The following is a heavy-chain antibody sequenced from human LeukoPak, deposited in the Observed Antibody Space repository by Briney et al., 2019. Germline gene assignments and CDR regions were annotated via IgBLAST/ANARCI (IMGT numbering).Heavy chain of an antibody. CDR2: IYYSGST. Sequence: SETLSLTSTVSGGSISSYYWSWIRQPPGKGLEWIGYIYYSGSTNYNPSLKSRVTISVDTSKNQFSLKLSSVTAADTAVYYCARAVVGATGGSFDIWGQGTMVTVSS. CDR3: ARAVVGATGGSFDI. V-gene: IGHV4-59*01. J-gene: IGHJ3*02. CDR1: GGSISSYY. D-gene: IGHD1-26*01.